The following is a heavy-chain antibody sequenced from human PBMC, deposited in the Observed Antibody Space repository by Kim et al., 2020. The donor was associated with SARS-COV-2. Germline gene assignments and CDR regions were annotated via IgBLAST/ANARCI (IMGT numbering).Heavy chain of an antibody. CDR1: GFTFSSYA. Sequence: GGSLRLSCAASGFTFSSYAMHWVRQAPGKGLEWVAVISYDGSNKYYADSVKGRFTISRDNSKNTLYLQMNSLRAEDTAVYYCARDKMTTVTLYFDYWGQGTLVTVSS. CDR3: ARDKMTTVTLYFDY. V-gene: IGHV3-30*04. D-gene: IGHD4-17*01. CDR2: ISYDGSNK. J-gene: IGHJ4*02.